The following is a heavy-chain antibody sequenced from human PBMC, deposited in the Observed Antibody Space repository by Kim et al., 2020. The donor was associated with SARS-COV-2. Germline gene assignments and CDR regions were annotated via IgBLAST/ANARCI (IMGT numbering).Heavy chain of an antibody. CDR2: INHSGST. CDR1: VGTFSGYY. CDR3: AHRSGGFHLYP. D-gene: IGHD3-16*01. V-gene: IGHV4-34*08. Sequence: SETLSLTCAVYVGTFSGYYWSWIRQPPGKGLEWIGEINHSGSTNYNPSLKSRVTLSGDTSKKQFSLKLSSVTAADTAGYYCAHRSGGFHLYPWCQGSLAT. J-gene: IGHJ5*02.